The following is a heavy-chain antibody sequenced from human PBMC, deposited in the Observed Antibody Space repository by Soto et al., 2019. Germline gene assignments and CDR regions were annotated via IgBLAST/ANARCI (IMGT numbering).Heavy chain of an antibody. CDR3: ARSVGDTDAFDI. Sequence: GGSLRLSCAASGVTFNSYAMSWVRLAPGKGLEWVSTIIGSGDSTYYADSVKGRFTISRDNAKNSLYLQMNSLRAEHTAVYYCARSVGDTDAFDIWGQGTMVTVSS. CDR2: IIGSGDST. J-gene: IGHJ3*02. CDR1: GVTFNSYA. V-gene: IGHV3-23*01. D-gene: IGHD1-26*01.